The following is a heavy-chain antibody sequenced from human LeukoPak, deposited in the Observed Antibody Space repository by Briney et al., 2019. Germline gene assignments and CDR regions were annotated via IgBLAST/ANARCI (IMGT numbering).Heavy chain of an antibody. Sequence: GGSLRLSCAASGFTFSSYAMSWVRQAPGKGLGWVSGISGSGGSTHSADSVKGGFTISRDNSKSMLCLQMKSLRAEDTALYYCAKALDGYNGMDLWGQGTTVIVS. CDR3: AKALDGYNGMDL. D-gene: IGHD3-16*02. J-gene: IGHJ6*02. CDR2: ISGSGGST. V-gene: IGHV3-23*01. CDR1: GFTFSSYA.